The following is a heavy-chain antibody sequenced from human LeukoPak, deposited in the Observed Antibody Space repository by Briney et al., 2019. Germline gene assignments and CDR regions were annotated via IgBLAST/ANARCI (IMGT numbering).Heavy chain of an antibody. D-gene: IGHD2-15*01. CDR3: AKVCSGGSCYSGLVGWFDP. CDR1: GFTFSSYS. CDR2: ISSSSSYI. V-gene: IGHV3-21*01. Sequence: GGSLRLSCAASGFTFSSYSMNWVRQAPGKGLEWVSSISSSSSYIYYADSVKGRFTISRDNAKNSLYLQMNSLRAEDTVVYYCAKVCSGGSCYSGLVGWFDPWGQGTLVTVSS. J-gene: IGHJ5*02.